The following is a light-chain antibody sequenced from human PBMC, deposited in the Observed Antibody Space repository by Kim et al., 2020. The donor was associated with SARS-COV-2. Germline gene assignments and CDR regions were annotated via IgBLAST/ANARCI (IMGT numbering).Light chain of an antibody. J-gene: IGKJ2*01. V-gene: IGKV3-11*01. CDR2: DAS. CDR3: QQRSNWPPYT. CDR1: QSVISY. Sequence: LSPGERATLSCRASQSVISYLAWYQQKPDQAPRLLIYDASNRATGIPARFSGSGSGTDFTLTISSLEPEDFAVYYCQQRSNWPPYTFGQGTKLEI.